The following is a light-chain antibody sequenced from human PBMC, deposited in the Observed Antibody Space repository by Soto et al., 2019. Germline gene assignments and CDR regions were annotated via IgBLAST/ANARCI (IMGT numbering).Light chain of an antibody. CDR1: NNDIGGYKF. J-gene: IGLJ2*01. Sequence: QSALTQPASVSGSPGQSITISCTGTNNDIGGYKFVSWYQQHPGKAPKLMIYEVSNRPSGVSNRFSGSKSGNTASLTISGLQTEDEADYYCCSYAGTTTWVFGGGTKLTVL. CDR3: CSYAGTTTWV. CDR2: EVS. V-gene: IGLV2-23*02.